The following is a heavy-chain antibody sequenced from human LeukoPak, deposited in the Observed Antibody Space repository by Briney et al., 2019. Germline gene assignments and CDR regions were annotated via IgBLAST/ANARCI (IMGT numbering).Heavy chain of an antibody. CDR3: ARDPYDSNSYGAFDI. J-gene: IGHJ3*02. CDR1: GFTFSSSW. CDR2: IKQDGSEK. V-gene: IGHV3-7*01. Sequence: PGGSLRLSCAAPGFTFSSSWMTWVRQAPGKGLEWVANIKQDGSEKYYVDSVKGRFTISRDNAKNSLFLQMNSLRAEDTAMYYCARDPYDSNSYGAFDIWGQGTMVTVSS. D-gene: IGHD3-22*01.